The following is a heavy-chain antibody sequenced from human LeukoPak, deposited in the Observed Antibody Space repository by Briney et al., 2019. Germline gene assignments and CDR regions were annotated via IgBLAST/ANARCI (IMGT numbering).Heavy chain of an antibody. Sequence: GGSLRLSCAASGLTFSDFWMHWVRQPPGKGLVWVALVKGDGRTTIYADSVKGRFTISRDNAKNTLYLQMNSLRADDSGVYYRATGHSYGYDYWGQGVLVTVSS. CDR1: GLTFSDFW. J-gene: IGHJ4*02. CDR2: VKGDGRTT. V-gene: IGHV3-74*01. CDR3: ATGHSYGYDY. D-gene: IGHD5-18*01.